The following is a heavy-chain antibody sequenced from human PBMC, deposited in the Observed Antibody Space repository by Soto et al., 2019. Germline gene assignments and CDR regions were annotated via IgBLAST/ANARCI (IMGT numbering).Heavy chain of an antibody. CDR2: INSDGSST. D-gene: IGHD1-1*01. Sequence: GGSLRLSCAASGFTFSSYWMHWVRQAPGKGLVWVSRINSDGSSTSYADSVKGRFTISRDNAKNTLCLQMNSLRAEDTAVYYCARTWNKVSAFDIWGQGTMVTVSS. CDR1: GFTFSSYW. V-gene: IGHV3-74*01. CDR3: ARTWNKVSAFDI. J-gene: IGHJ3*02.